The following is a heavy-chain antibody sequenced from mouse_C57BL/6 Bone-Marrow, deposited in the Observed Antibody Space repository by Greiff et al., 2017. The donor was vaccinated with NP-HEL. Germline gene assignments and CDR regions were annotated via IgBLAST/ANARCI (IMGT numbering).Heavy chain of an antibody. D-gene: IGHD1-1*01. J-gene: IGHJ2*01. V-gene: IGHV3-6*01. Sequence: EVQLQQSGPGLVKPSQSLSLTCSVTGYSITSGYYWNWIRQFPGNKLEWMGYISYDGSNNYNPSLKNRISITRYTSKNQFFLKLNSVTTEDTATYYCARGPPIYYYGSSSDYSGQGTTLTVSS. CDR3: ARGPPIYYYGSSSDY. CDR2: ISYDGSN. CDR1: GYSITSGYY.